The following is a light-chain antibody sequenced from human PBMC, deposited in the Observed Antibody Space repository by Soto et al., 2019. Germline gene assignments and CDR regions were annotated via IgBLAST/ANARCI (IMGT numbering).Light chain of an antibody. J-gene: IGKJ4*01. CDR3: QQYNNWPPLT. CDR1: QSGSSY. CDR2: GAY. V-gene: IGKV3D-15*01. Sequence: EIVLTQSPATLSLSPGXRATLSCRASQSGSSYLAWYQQRPGQAPRLLIFGAYTRATGIPARFSGSGSGTEFTLTISSLQSEDSAVYFCQQYNNWPPLTFGGGTKLDIK.